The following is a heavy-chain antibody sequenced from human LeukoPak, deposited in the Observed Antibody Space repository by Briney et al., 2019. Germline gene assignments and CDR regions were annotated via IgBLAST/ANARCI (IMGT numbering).Heavy chain of an antibody. CDR1: GFTFSSYG. Sequence: GGSLRLSCAASGFTFSSYGMHWVRQAPGKGLEWVAVTWYDGSNKYYADSVKGRFTISRDNSKNTLYLQMNSLRAEDTAVYYCARVGATTNAVDYWGQGTLVTVSS. CDR2: TWYDGSNK. J-gene: IGHJ4*02. D-gene: IGHD1-26*01. CDR3: ARVGATTNAVDY. V-gene: IGHV3-33*01.